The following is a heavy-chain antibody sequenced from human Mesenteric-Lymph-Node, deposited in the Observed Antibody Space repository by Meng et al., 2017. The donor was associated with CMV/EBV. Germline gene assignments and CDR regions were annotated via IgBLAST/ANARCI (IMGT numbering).Heavy chain of an antibody. CDR3: AREFSQWLPFDF. CDR1: GFTLSSNW. J-gene: IGHJ4*02. V-gene: IGHV3-74*01. Sequence: GGSLRLSCAASGFTLSSNWMHWVRQVPGKGLVWVSRINSDGSSTSYADSVKGRFTISRDDSKNTVYLQMNSLRVEDTAVYYCAREFSQWLPFDFWGQGTLVTVSS. D-gene: IGHD5-12*01. CDR2: INSDGSST.